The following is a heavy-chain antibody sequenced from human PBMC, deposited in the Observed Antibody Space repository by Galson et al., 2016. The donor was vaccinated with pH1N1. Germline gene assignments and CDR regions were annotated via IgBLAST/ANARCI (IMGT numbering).Heavy chain of an antibody. Sequence: SLRLSCAASGFTFSRYSMNWVRQAPGKGLEWVSSISWNSGSIVYADSVKGRFTTSRDNAKNSLYLQMNSLRVEDTALYYCAKDMNLELREGALDYWGQGALVTVSS. V-gene: IGHV3-9*01. J-gene: IGHJ4*02. CDR2: ISWNSGSI. D-gene: IGHD1-7*01. CDR3: AKDMNLELREGALDY. CDR1: GFTFSRYS.